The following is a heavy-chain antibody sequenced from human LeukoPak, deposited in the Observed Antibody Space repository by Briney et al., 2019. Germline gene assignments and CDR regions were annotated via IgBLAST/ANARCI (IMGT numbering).Heavy chain of an antibody. V-gene: IGHV4-59*01. CDR3: ARGSLLWFGELSPGAFDP. CDR1: GGSISSYY. D-gene: IGHD3-10*01. CDR2: IYYSGST. Sequence: SETLSLTCTVSGGSISSYYWSWIRQPPGKGLEWIGYIYYSGSTNYNPSLKGRVTISVDTSKNQFSLKLSSVTAADTAVYYCARGSLLWFGELSPGAFDPWGQGTLVTVSS. J-gene: IGHJ5*02.